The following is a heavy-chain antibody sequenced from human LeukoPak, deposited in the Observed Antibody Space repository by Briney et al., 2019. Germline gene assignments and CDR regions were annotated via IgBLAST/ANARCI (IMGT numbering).Heavy chain of an antibody. CDR2: LYNSAST. CDR3: ARNKTMTSGGTFDD. Sequence: PSETLSLTCTVSGGSISGSSYYWGWIRQSPGKGLEWIGSLYNSASTHYNPSLKSRVTLAVDTSKNQFSLTLRSVTAADTAIYYCARNKTMTSGGTFDDWGRGTLVTVSS. V-gene: IGHV4-39*01. CDR1: GGSISGSSYY. D-gene: IGHD1/OR15-1a*01. J-gene: IGHJ4*02.